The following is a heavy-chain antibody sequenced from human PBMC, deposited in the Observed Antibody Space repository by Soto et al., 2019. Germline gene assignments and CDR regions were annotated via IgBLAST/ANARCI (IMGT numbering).Heavy chain of an antibody. J-gene: IGHJ4*02. CDR1: GGSISSYY. V-gene: IGHV4-59*01. CDR3: AKVGLVVGATCFDY. CDR2: IYYSGST. Sequence: PSETLSLTCTVSGGSISSYYWSWIRQPPGKGLEWIGYIYYSGSTNYNPSLKSRVTISVDTSKNQFSLKLSSVTAADTAVYYCAKVGLVVGATCFDYWGQGSLVTVSS. D-gene: IGHD1-26*01.